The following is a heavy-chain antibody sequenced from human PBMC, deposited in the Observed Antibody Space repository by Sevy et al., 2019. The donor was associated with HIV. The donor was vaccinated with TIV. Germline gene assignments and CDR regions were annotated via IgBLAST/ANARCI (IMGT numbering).Heavy chain of an antibody. J-gene: IGHJ4*02. D-gene: IGHD6-25*01. CDR3: SRALATAVTPEYYFDY. CDR1: GFTFDDYA. Sequence: GGSLRLSCTASGFTFDDYAMSWFRQAPGKGLEWVAFITRNSYEAYGGTREYAASVKGTFTSSTDDSKSIAYLQMNSLKTEDTVMYYCSRALATAVTPEYYFDYWGQGTLVTVSS. V-gene: IGHV3-49*03. CDR2: ITRNSYEAYGGTR.